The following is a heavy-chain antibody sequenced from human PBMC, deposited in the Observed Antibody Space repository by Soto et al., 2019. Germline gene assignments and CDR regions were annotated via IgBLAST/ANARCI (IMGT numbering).Heavy chain of an antibody. CDR3: AKAAQTRFNWNDLGNWFDP. J-gene: IGHJ5*02. V-gene: IGHV1-69*13. CDR2: IIPIFGIP. CDR1: GGTFSSYA. Sequence: SVKVSCKESGGTFSSYAIAWVRQAPGQGLEWMGGIIPIFGIPNYAQKFQGRVAITADESTNTAYMELSSLRSDDTAVYYCAKAAQTRFNWNDLGNWFDPWGQGTLVTVSS. D-gene: IGHD1-1*01.